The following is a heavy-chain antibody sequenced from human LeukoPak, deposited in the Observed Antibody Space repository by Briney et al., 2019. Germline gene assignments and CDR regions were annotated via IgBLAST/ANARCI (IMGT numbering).Heavy chain of an antibody. CDR3: ARTGSYDSNDLDS. Sequence: PSETLSLTCTVSDDSIRSYYWTWIRQPPGKGLEWIGYIYYSGSTNYNPSLKSRVTMSVDTSKNQFSLRLSSVTAADTAVYYCARTGSYDSNDLDSWGQGTLVTVSS. CDR1: DDSIRSYY. CDR2: IYYSGST. D-gene: IGHD3-22*01. V-gene: IGHV4-59*08. J-gene: IGHJ4*02.